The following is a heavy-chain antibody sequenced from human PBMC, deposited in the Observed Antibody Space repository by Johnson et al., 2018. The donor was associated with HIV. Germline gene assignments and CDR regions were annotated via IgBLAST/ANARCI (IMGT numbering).Heavy chain of an antibody. V-gene: IGHV3-13*01. D-gene: IGHD2-2*01. CDR2: IGTAGDT. Sequence: VQLVESGGELVQPGGSLRLSCAASGFTFSSYAMHWVRQATGKGLEWVSAIGTAGDTSYPGSVKGRFTISRDNSKNTLYVQMNSLRAEDTAVYYCARGIQPDAFDIWGQGTMVTVSS. CDR1: GFTFSSYA. CDR3: ARGIQPDAFDI. J-gene: IGHJ3*02.